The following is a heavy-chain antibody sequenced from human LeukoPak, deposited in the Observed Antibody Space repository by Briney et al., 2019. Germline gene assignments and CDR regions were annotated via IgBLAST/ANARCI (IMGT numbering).Heavy chain of an antibody. CDR3: ARSYWGASNAFDI. J-gene: IGHJ3*02. V-gene: IGHV3-23*01. CDR2: ISGSGGST. CDR1: GFTFSNSW. D-gene: IGHD7-27*01. Sequence: GGSLRLSCAASGFTFSNSWMSWVRQAPGKGLEWVSAISGSGGSTYYADSVKGRFTISRDNAKNSLYLQMNSLRAEDAAVYYCARSYWGASNAFDIWGQGTMVTVSS.